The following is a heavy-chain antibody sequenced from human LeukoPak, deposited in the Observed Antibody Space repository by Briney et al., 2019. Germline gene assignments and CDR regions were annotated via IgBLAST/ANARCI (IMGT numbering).Heavy chain of an antibody. CDR3: ARYSSSSIDY. CDR1: GGSISSGAYY. CDR2: IYYSGST. V-gene: IGHV4-31*03. Sequence: PSETLSLTCTVSGGSISSGAYYWSWIRQHPGKGLEWIGYIYYSGSTYYNPSLKSRVTISVDTSKNQFSLKLSSVTAADTAVYYCARYSSSSIDYWGQGTLVTVSS. D-gene: IGHD6-13*01. J-gene: IGHJ4*02.